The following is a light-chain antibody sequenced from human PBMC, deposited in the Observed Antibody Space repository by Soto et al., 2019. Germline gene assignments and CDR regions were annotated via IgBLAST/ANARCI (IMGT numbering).Light chain of an antibody. CDR3: QQYATFPFT. V-gene: IGKV3-20*01. J-gene: IGKJ3*01. Sequence: IVLTQSPVTLSLSPGEGATLSCRASQSVSGSYLAWYQQKPGQAPRLLIYGASSRATGIPDRFSDSGSGTDFTLSISRLAPEDFAVYYCQQYATFPFTFGPGTKVDIK. CDR1: QSVSGSY. CDR2: GAS.